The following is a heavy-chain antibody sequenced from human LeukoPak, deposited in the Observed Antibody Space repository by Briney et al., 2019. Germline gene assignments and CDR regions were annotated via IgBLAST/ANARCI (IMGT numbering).Heavy chain of an antibody. V-gene: IGHV3-74*01. Sequence: PGGSLRLSCAASGFTFSNYWMHWVRQAPGKGLGWVSRISDAGAHTFYADSVKGRFDMSRDNDKNTLYLQMNSLRAEDTAVYYCARVTGGYNFVDYWGQGPLVTVSS. CDR3: ARVTGGYNFVDY. CDR1: GFTFSNYW. D-gene: IGHD5-24*01. CDR2: ISDAGAHT. J-gene: IGHJ4*02.